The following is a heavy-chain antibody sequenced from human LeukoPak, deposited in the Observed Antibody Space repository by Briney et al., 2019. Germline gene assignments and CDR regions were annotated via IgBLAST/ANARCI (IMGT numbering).Heavy chain of an antibody. Sequence: GGSLRLSCAASGFTFSSYSMNWVRQAPGKGLEWVSYISGSSSTIYCADSVKGRFTISRDNAKNSLYLQMNSLRAEDTAVYYCARGLRGSGYYGGVGYWGQGTLVTVSS. D-gene: IGHD3-22*01. J-gene: IGHJ4*02. CDR1: GFTFSSYS. V-gene: IGHV3-48*01. CDR2: ISGSSSTI. CDR3: ARGLRGSGYYGGVGY.